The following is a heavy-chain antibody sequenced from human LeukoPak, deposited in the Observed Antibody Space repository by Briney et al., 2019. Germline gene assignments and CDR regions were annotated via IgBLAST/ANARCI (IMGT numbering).Heavy chain of an antibody. CDR2: IYYSGST. J-gene: IGHJ6*02. CDR3: ARQGNSGWYRYYYYYGMDV. D-gene: IGHD6-19*01. V-gene: IGHV4-59*08. CDR1: GGSISSYY. Sequence: PSETLSLTCTVSGGSISSYYWSWIRQPPGKGLEWIGYIYYSGSTNYNPSLKSRVTISVDTSKNQFSLKLSSVTAADTAVYYCARQGNSGWYRYYYYYGMDVWGQGTTVTVSS.